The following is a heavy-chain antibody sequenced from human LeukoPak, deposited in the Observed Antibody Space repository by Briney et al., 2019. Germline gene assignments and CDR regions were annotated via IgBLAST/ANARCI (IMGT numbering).Heavy chain of an antibody. J-gene: IGHJ4*02. CDR1: GGTFSSYA. V-gene: IGHV1-69*04. Sequence: ASVKVSCKASGGTFSSYAISWVRQAPGQGLEWMGRIIPILGIANYAQKFQGRVTITADKSTSTAYMELSSLRSEDTAVYYCARAGSPSSGWYQNPHTHFDYWGQGTLVTVSS. D-gene: IGHD6-19*01. CDR3: ARAGSPSSGWYQNPHTHFDY. CDR2: IIPILGIA.